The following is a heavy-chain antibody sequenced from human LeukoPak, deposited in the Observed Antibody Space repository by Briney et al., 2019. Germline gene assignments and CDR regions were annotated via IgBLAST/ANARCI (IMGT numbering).Heavy chain of an antibody. J-gene: IGHJ4*02. CDR1: GFTFTGYA. CDR2: ISYDGTNK. D-gene: IGHD2-21*02. CDR3: ARESPACGEDCYFDY. Sequence: GGSLRLSCSASGFTFTGYAMHWVRQAPGRGLEWVAGISYDGTNKYYADSVKGRFTISRDNSKNTLYLQMNSLRTDDTAVYYCARESPACGEDCYFDYWGQGTLVTVSS. V-gene: IGHV3-30-3*01.